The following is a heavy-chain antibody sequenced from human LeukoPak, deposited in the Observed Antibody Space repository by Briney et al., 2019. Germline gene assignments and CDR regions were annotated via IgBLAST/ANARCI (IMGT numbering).Heavy chain of an antibody. CDR1: GDSITSSAFY. V-gene: IGHV4-39*07. CDR3: ARDMYYYDSSGYYSY. Sequence: SETLSLTCTVSGDSITSSAFYWGWIRQPPGKGLEWIGEINHSGSTNYNPSLKSRVTISVDTSKNQFSLKLSSVTAADTAVYYCARDMYYYDSSGYYSYWGQGTLVTVSS. CDR2: INHSGST. D-gene: IGHD3-22*01. J-gene: IGHJ4*02.